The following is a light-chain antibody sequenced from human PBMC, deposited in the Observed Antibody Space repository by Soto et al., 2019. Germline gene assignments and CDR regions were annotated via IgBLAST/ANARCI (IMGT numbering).Light chain of an antibody. CDR1: RNVDKW. J-gene: IGKJ1*01. V-gene: IGKV1-5*03. CDR3: QQYYSFWT. Sequence: DIPMTQSPSFVSASLGDRVTIACRASRNVDKWLAWYHQKPGKAPRLLIYAASNLESGVPSRFGGSGSATEFTLTINSLQPDDVGNYYCQQYYSFWTFGPGTTVEIK. CDR2: AAS.